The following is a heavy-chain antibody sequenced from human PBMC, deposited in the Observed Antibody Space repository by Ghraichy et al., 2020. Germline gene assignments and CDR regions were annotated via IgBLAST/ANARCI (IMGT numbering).Heavy chain of an antibody. CDR3: ARGLRATIKNYYGSGSYYNRAPYYFAY. CDR1: GGSFSGYY. J-gene: IGHJ4*02. V-gene: IGHV4-34*01. D-gene: IGHD3-10*01. Sequence: SETLSLTCAVYGGSFSGYYWSWIRQPPGKGLEWIGEINHSGSTNYNPSLKSRVTISVDTSKNQFSLKLSSVTAADTAVYYCARGLRATIKNYYGSGSYYNRAPYYFAYWGQGSLVTVSS. CDR2: INHSGST.